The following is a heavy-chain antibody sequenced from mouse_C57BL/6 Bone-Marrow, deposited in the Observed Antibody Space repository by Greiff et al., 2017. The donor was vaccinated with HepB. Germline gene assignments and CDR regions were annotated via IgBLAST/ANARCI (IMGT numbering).Heavy chain of an antibody. Sequence: EVKLQESGPGLVKPSQSLSLTCSVPGYSITSGYYWNWIRQFPGNKLEWMGYISYDGSNNYNPSLKNRISITRDTSKNQFFLKLNSVTTEDTATYYCARRIPQLLRFDYWGQGTTLTVSS. D-gene: IGHD1-1*01. J-gene: IGHJ2*01. CDR1: GYSITSGYY. V-gene: IGHV3-6*01. CDR3: ARRIPQLLRFDY. CDR2: ISYDGSN.